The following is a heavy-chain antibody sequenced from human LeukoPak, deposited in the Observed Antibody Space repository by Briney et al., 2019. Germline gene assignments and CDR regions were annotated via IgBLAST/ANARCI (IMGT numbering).Heavy chain of an antibody. CDR1: GGSISSGGYY. J-gene: IGHJ4*02. CDR3: ATFKYQLLSVDY. D-gene: IGHD2-2*01. V-gene: IGHV4-30-2*01. CDR2: IYHSGST. Sequence: SETLSLTCTVSGGSISSGGYYWSWIRQPPGKGLEWIGYIYHSGSTYYNPSLKSRVTISVDRSKNQFSLKLSSVTAADTAVYYCATFKYQLLSVDYWGQGTLVTVSS.